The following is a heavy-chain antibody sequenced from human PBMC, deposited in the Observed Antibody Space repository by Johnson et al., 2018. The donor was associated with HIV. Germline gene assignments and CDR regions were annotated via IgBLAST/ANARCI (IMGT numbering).Heavy chain of an antibody. CDR3: TTNFWSGFYPDAFDI. J-gene: IGHJ3*02. V-gene: IGHV3-15*01. Sequence: VQLVESGGGLVQPGGSLRLPCAASGFTFSNAWMTWVRQAPWKGLEWVGRIKSKSDGGTTDYAAPMRGRFTISRDDSETTVYLQMNSLKTEDTAVYYCTTNFWSGFYPDAFDIWGQGTMVTVSS. D-gene: IGHD3-3*01. CDR2: IKSKSDGGTT. CDR1: GFTFSNAW.